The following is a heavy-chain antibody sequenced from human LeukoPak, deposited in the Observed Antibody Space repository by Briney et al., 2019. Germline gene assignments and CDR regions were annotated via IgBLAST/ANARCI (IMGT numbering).Heavy chain of an antibody. CDR1: GGSISSYS. Sequence: SETLSSPCPAPGGSISSYSWSWIGKPQGRGLEWIGYIYYSGSTNYNPSLKSRVTISVDTSKNQFSLKLSSVTAADTAVYYCARQDWEYYFDYWGQGTLVTVSS. V-gene: IGHV4-59*08. CDR3: ARQDWEYYFDY. CDR2: IYYSGST. J-gene: IGHJ4*02. D-gene: IGHD1-26*01.